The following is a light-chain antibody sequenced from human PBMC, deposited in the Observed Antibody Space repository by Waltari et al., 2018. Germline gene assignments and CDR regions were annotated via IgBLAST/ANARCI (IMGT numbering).Light chain of an antibody. Sequence: SYELNQPPSVSVSPGQTVSINCSGDNLGDKYVSWYQQKPGQSPVLVIFQDTKWPSGIPERFSGSNSGNTATLTISGTQAMDEADYYCQAWDSSTAYVFGTGTKVTVL. CDR2: QDT. CDR1: NLGDKY. J-gene: IGLJ1*01. V-gene: IGLV3-1*01. CDR3: QAWDSSTAYV.